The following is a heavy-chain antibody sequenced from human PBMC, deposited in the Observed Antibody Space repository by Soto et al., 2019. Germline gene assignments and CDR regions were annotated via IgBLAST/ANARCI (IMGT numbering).Heavy chain of an antibody. Sequence: SETLSLTCAVYGGSFTSYYWTWIRQSPEKGLEWIGGINHSGSSKYNPSLQSRVSMSVDTSKSQFSLTLSSLVVADTAVYYCVRQGVAASGSGRFDPWGQGTQVTVSS. CDR1: GGSFTSYY. V-gene: IGHV4-34*01. CDR3: VRQGVAASGSGRFDP. D-gene: IGHD3-10*01. J-gene: IGHJ5*02. CDR2: INHSGSS.